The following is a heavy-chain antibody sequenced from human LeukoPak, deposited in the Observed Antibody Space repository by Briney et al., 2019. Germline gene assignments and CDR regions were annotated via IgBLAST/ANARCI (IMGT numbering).Heavy chain of an antibody. J-gene: IGHJ4*02. Sequence: GASVKVSCKASGYTFTSYDINWVRQATGQGLEWMGWMNPNSGNTGYAQKFQGRVTMTRNTSISTAYMELSSLRSEDTAVYYCARPNNWNYVYYFDYWGQGTLVTVSS. CDR2: MNPNSGNT. CDR3: ARPNNWNYVYYFDY. CDR1: GYTFTSYD. D-gene: IGHD1-7*01. V-gene: IGHV1-8*01.